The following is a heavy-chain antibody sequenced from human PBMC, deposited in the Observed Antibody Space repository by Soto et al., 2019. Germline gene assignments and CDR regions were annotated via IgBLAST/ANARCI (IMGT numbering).Heavy chain of an antibody. D-gene: IGHD2-2*02. V-gene: IGHV3-30*18. CDR1: GFTFSSYG. CDR2: ISYDGSNK. Sequence: QVQLVESGGGVVQPGRSLRLSCAASGFTFSSYGMHWVRQAPGKGLEWVAVISYDGSNKYYADSVKGRFTISRDNSKNTLYLQMNSLRAEDTAVYYCAKDWAVVPAAISPFDYWGQGTLVTVSS. J-gene: IGHJ4*02. CDR3: AKDWAVVPAAISPFDY.